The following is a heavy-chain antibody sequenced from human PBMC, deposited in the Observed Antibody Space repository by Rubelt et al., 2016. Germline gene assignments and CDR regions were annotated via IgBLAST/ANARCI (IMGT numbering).Heavy chain of an antibody. CDR1: GGSFSGYY. V-gene: IGHV4-34*01. Sequence: QVQLQQWGAGLLKPSETLSLTCAVYGGSFSGYYWSWIRQSPGKGLEWIGEINHSGSTNYNPSLKSRVTISTYAAKNQFSLKMTSVTAADTAVYYCARGGCYGPFLWGQGTLVTVSS. CDR3: ARGGCYGPFL. D-gene: IGHD4-17*01. CDR2: INHSGST. J-gene: IGHJ4*02.